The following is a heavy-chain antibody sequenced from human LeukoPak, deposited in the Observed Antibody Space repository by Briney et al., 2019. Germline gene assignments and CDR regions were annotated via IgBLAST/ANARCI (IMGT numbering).Heavy chain of an antibody. D-gene: IGHD3-10*01. V-gene: IGHV3-20*01. CDR2: INWNGGST. CDR1: GFYFDDYG. Sequence: GGSLRLSCAASGFYFDDYGMSWVRQAPGKGLEWVSSINWNGGSTGYADSVKGRFTISRDNAKNSLYLQMNSLRAEDTALYHCARAGYYYGSGSSAYGMDVWGQGTTVTVSS. J-gene: IGHJ6*02. CDR3: ARAGYYYGSGSSAYGMDV.